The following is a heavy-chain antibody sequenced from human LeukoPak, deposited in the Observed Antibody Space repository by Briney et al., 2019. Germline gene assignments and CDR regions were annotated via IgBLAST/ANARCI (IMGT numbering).Heavy chain of an antibody. D-gene: IGHD2-2*01. V-gene: IGHV4-34*01. CDR3: ARVEISSTSSDYFDY. CDR1: GGSFSGYY. Sequence: SETLSLTCAVYGGSFSGYYWSWIRQPPGKGLEWIGEINHSGSTNYNPSLKSRVTISVDTSKNKFSLKLSSVTAADTAVYYCARVEISSTSSDYFDYWGQGTLGTVSA. CDR2: INHSGST. J-gene: IGHJ4*02.